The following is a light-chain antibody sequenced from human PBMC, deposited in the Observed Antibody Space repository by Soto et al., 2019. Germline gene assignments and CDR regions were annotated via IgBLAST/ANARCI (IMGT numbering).Light chain of an antibody. V-gene: IGKV1D-12*01. J-gene: IGKJ3*01. CDR1: QNINSW. CDR3: QQANTFPFA. CDR2: AAS. Sequence: DIQMTQSPSSVSASVGDRVTLTCRASQNINSWLAWYQQKPGKAPKLLIYAASSLQSGVPSRFSCSGSGTDFTLTITSLQPEYVATYYCQQANTFPFAFGPGTKVDIK.